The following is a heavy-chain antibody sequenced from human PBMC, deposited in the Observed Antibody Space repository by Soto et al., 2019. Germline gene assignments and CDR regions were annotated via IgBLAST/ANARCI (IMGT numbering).Heavy chain of an antibody. D-gene: IGHD4-17*01. CDR3: ARGPVTTFDY. CDR1: GFTFSSYS. CDR2: ISSSISYI. Sequence: EVQLVESGGGLVKPGGSLRLSCAASGFTFSSYSMNWVRQAPGKGLEWVSSISSSISYIYYADSVKGRFTISRDNAKNSLYLQMNGLRAEDTAVYYCARGPVTTFDYWGQGTLVTVSS. V-gene: IGHV3-21*01. J-gene: IGHJ4*02.